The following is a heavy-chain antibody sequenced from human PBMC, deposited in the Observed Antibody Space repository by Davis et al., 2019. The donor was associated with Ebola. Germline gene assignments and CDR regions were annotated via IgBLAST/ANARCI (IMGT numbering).Heavy chain of an antibody. Sequence: AASVKVSCKASGYTFTSYDINWVRQATGQGLEWMGWMKPNSGNTGNAQKFQGRVTMTRNTSISTAYMELSSLRSEDTAVYYCARGFTTDYYYYGMDVWGQGTTVTVSS. D-gene: IGHD1-26*01. V-gene: IGHV1-8*01. J-gene: IGHJ6*02. CDR1: GYTFTSYD. CDR2: MKPNSGNT. CDR3: ARGFTTDYYYYGMDV.